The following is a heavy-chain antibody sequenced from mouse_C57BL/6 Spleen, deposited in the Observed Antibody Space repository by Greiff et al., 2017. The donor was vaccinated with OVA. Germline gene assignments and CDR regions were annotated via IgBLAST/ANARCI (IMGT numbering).Heavy chain of an antibody. Sequence: EVKLVESGTVLARPGASVKMSCKTSGYTFTSYWMHWVKQRPGQGLEWIGAIYPGNSDTSYNQKFKGKAKLTAVTSASTAYMELSSLTNEDSAVYYCTRARDYGSSPAWFAYWGQGTLVTVSA. V-gene: IGHV1-5*01. D-gene: IGHD1-1*01. CDR3: TRARDYGSSPAWFAY. J-gene: IGHJ3*01. CDR2: IYPGNSDT. CDR1: GYTFTSYW.